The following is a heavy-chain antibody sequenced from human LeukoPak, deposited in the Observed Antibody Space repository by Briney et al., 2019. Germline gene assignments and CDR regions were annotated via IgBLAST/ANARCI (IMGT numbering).Heavy chain of an antibody. CDR3: VRGGSSSGYGY. CDR1: GYTFTSYG. Sequence: GASVKVSCKASGYTFTSYGISWVRQAPGQGLEWMGWISTYNGNTNYAQKFQGRVTVTTDTSTSTAYMELRSLTSDDTAVYYCVRGGSSSGYGYWGQGTLVTVSS. D-gene: IGHD5-18*01. V-gene: IGHV1-18*01. CDR2: ISTYNGNT. J-gene: IGHJ4*02.